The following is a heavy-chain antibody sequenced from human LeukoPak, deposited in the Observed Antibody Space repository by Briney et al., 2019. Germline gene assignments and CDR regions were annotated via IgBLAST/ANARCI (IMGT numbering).Heavy chain of an antibody. D-gene: IGHD6-19*01. CDR2: INTDGSSP. CDR3: VREADVAVAFDY. Sequence: GGSLRLSCAASGFTFSSYWMHWVRQAPGKGLVWVSRINTDGSSPTYADSVKGRFTISRDNAKLYLQMNSLRAEDTAVYYCVREADVAVAFDYWGQGTLVTVSS. CDR1: GFTFSSYW. V-gene: IGHV3-74*01. J-gene: IGHJ4*02.